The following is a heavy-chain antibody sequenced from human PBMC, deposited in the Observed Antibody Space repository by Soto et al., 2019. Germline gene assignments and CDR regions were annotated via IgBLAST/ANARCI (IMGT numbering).Heavy chain of an antibody. CDR3: ARMNYYDTSGYPFDY. Sequence: PSETLSLTCTVSGGSISSGNYYWSWIRQPPGKGLEWIGFISYSGTTHYSASLRSRVSISVDTSKNQFSLDLSSVTAADTAVYYCARMNYYDTSGYPFDYWGQGMMVT. CDR1: GGSISSGNYY. J-gene: IGHJ4*02. D-gene: IGHD3-22*01. V-gene: IGHV4-30-4*01. CDR2: ISYSGTT.